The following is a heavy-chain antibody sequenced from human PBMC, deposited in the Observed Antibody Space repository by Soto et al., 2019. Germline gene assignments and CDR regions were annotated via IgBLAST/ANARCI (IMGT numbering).Heavy chain of an antibody. CDR2: ISGSGSST. V-gene: IGHV3-23*01. D-gene: IGHD6-13*01. CDR1: GFSFSSYA. J-gene: IGHJ6*03. CDR3: AREGIAAAGTFYYYHYMDV. Sequence: GGSLRLSSAASGFSFSSYAMSWVRQAPGKGLEWVSAISGSGSSTYYADSVKGRFTISRDNAKNTLYLQMNSLRAEDTAVYYCAREGIAAAGTFYYYHYMDVWGKGTTVTVSS.